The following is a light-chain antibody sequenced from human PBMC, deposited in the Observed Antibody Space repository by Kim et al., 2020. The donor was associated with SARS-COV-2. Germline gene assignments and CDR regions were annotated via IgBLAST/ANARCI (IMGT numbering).Light chain of an antibody. V-gene: IGKV3-20*01. J-gene: IGKJ1*01. CDR2: DIS. CDR3: QHYGSSQT. Sequence: EIVLTQSPDTLSLSPGERATLSCRTSQSSSNNYLAWFQQKPGQAPRVLIYDISNRVTGVPDRFSGSGSGTNFTLTISRLEPEDFAVYYCQHYGSSQTFGQGTKVDIK. CDR1: QSSSNNY.